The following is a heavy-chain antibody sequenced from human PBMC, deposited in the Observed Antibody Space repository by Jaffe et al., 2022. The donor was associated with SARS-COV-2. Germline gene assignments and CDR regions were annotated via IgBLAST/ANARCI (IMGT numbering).Heavy chain of an antibody. V-gene: IGHV3-9*01. CDR2: ISWNSGSI. Sequence: EVQLVESGGGLVQPGRSLRLSCAASGFTFDDYAMHWVRQAPGKGLEWVSGISWNSGSIGYADSVKGRFTISRDNAKNSLYLQMNSLRAEDTALYYCAKDIHYGEPWWYFDLWGRGTLVTVSS. D-gene: IGHD4-17*01. CDR3: AKDIHYGEPWWYFDL. J-gene: IGHJ2*01. CDR1: GFTFDDYA.